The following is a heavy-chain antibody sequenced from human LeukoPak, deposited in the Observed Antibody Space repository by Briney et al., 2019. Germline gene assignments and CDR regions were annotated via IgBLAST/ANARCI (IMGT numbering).Heavy chain of an antibody. CDR1: GFTFSSYA. CDR2: ISGGGGSA. V-gene: IGHV3-23*01. D-gene: IGHD6-13*01. Sequence: GTSLRLSCAASGFTFSSYAMSWVRQAPGKGLEWVSAISGGGGSAYDADSVKGRFTISRDNSKNTLYLQMNSLRAEDTAVYYCTRASLSSSWPIDYWGQGTLVTVSS. CDR3: TRASLSSSWPIDY. J-gene: IGHJ4*02.